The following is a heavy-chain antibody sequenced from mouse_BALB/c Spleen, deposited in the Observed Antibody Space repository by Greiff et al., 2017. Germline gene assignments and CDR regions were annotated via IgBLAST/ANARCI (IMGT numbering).Heavy chain of an antibody. D-gene: IGHD2-1*01. Sequence: VKLVESGPGLVQPSQSLSITCTVSGFSLTSYGVHWVRQSPGKGLEWLGVIWSGGSTDYNAAFISRLSISKDNSKSQVFFKMNSLQADDTAIYYCARNAEYGNYEGAMDYWGQGTSVTVSA. V-gene: IGHV2-4-1*01. CDR2: IWSGGST. CDR3: ARNAEYGNYEGAMDY. CDR1: GFSLTSYG. J-gene: IGHJ4*01.